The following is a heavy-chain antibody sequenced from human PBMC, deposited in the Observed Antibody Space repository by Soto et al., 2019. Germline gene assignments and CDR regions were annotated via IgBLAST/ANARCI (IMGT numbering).Heavy chain of an antibody. D-gene: IGHD3-10*01. Sequence: PGGSLRLSCAASGFTFSSYAMSWVRQATGKGLEWVSGISGSGGSTYYADSVKGRFTISRDNSKNTLYLQMNSLRVEDTAVYYCATDMVRGTNFYYGTDVWGQGTTVTVSS. CDR2: ISGSGGST. V-gene: IGHV3-23*01. J-gene: IGHJ6*02. CDR3: ATDMVRGTNFYYGTDV. CDR1: GFTFSSYA.